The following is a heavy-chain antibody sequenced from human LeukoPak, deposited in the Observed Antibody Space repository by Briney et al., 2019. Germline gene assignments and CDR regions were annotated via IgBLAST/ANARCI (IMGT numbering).Heavy chain of an antibody. CDR2: IYYSGST. CDR3: ARDSSLYYYYGMDV. V-gene: IGHV4-59*01. J-gene: IGHJ6*02. CDR1: GGSISSYY. Sequence: SETLSLTCTVSGGSISSYYWSWIRQSPGKGLEWIGYIYYSGSTNYNPSLKSRVTISVDTSKNQFSLKLSSVTAADTAVYYCARDSSLYYYYGMDVWGQGTTVTVSS.